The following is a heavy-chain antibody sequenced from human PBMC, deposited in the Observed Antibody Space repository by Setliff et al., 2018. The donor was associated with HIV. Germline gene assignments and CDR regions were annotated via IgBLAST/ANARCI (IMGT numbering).Heavy chain of an antibody. J-gene: IGHJ4*02. Sequence: SETLSLTCTVSGGSISTYYWSWIRQPPGKGLEWIGYIYTSGSTNYNPSLKTRVTISIDTSKNQFSLKVNSVTAADTAVYYCARSPRIGVAGEFEYWGQGTLVTVSS. D-gene: IGHD6-19*01. V-gene: IGHV4-4*09. CDR3: ARSPRIGVAGEFEY. CDR2: IYTSGST. CDR1: GGSISTYY.